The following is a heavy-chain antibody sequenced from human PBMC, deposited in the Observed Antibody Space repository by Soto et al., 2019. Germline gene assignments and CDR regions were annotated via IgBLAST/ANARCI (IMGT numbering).Heavy chain of an antibody. CDR2: IYYSGST. Sequence: QVQLQESGPGLVKPSETLSLTCTVSGGSISSYYWSWIRQPPGKGLEWIGYIYYSGSTNYNPSLKSRVTISVDTSKNQFSLKLSSETAADTAVYYCARAYGGYADYWGQGALVTVSS. V-gene: IGHV4-59*01. CDR1: GGSISSYY. CDR3: ARAYGGYADY. J-gene: IGHJ4*02. D-gene: IGHD5-12*01.